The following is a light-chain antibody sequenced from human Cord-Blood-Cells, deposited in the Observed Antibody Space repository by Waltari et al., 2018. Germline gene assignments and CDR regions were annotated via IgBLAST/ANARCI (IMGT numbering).Light chain of an antibody. CDR3: QQYYSTWT. Sequence: DIVMTQSPDSLAASLGARATINCKSSQSVLYSSNNKNYLAWYQQKPGKPPKLLIYWASTRESGVPVRFSGSGSGTDFTLTISSLQAEDVAVYYCQQYYSTWTFGQGTKVEIK. J-gene: IGKJ1*01. CDR1: QSVLYSSNNKNY. CDR2: WAS. V-gene: IGKV4-1*01.